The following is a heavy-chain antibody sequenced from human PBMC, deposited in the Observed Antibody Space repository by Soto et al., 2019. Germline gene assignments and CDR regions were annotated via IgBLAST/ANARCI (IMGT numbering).Heavy chain of an antibody. CDR3: ARDQKARYDDNCPENYYFGVDV. CDR1: GYTFTSYY. J-gene: IGHJ6*02. Sequence: ASVKVSCKASGYTFTSYYIHWLRQAPGQGLEWMVVINPSGGTSTTAQKFQGRVTMTTDTSTSTASLELSSQRSKDTAVFSCARDQKARYDDNCPENYYFGVDVWGQGTTVTVSS. CDR2: INPSGGTS. D-gene: IGHD1-20*01. V-gene: IGHV1-46*01.